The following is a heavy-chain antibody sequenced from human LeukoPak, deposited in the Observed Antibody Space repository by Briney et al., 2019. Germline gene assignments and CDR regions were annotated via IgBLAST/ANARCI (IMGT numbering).Heavy chain of an antibody. CDR3: ARGSSWYQTNFDY. V-gene: IGHV4-59*01. Sequence: SETLSLTCTVSGGSISSYYWSWIRQPPGKGLEWIGYIYYSGSTNYNPSLKSRVTISVDTSKNQFSLKLSSVTTADTAVYYCARGSSWYQTNFDYWGQGTLVTVSS. D-gene: IGHD6-13*01. J-gene: IGHJ4*02. CDR1: GGSISSYY. CDR2: IYYSGST.